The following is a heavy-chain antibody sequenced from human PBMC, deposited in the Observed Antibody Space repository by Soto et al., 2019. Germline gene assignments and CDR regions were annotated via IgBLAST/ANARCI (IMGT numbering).Heavy chain of an antibody. V-gene: IGHV1-46*01. CDR2: IKPRSDTT. J-gene: IGHJ4*02. Sequence: VASVKVSCKASGYTFTSYYIHWVRQAPGQGLEWMGIIKPRSDTTTYAQKFQGRIAMTRDTSTSTIYMELSSLRSEDTAVYYCARDSYYYDSHDYVFIAYWGQGTQVTVSS. CDR1: GYTFTSYY. D-gene: IGHD3-22*01. CDR3: ARDSYYYDSHDYVFIAY.